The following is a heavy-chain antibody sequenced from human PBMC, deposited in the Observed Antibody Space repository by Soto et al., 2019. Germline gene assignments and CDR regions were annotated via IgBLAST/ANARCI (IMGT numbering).Heavy chain of an antibody. CDR2: INHRGST. CDR1: GGSFSGYY. V-gene: IGHV4-34*01. Sequence: QVQLQQWGAGLLKPSETLSLTCVVYGGSFSGYYWSWIRQSPGKGLEWIGGINHRGSTNYNPSLESRVTISADTSKNQSSLKLPSVTAADTAMYYCARDGFCTSTTCRVGNWFDPWGQGTLVTVSS. D-gene: IGHD2-2*01. J-gene: IGHJ5*02. CDR3: ARDGFCTSTTCRVGNWFDP.